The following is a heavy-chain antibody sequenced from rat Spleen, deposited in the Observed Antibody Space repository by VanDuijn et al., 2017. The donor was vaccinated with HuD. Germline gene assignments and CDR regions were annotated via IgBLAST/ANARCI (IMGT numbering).Heavy chain of an antibody. CDR3: ARRHYGYTDYFDY. CDR2: ITTGGGNT. J-gene: IGHJ2*01. Sequence: EVQLVESGGGLVQPGSPLTLSCVASGFTFSNYDMAWVRQAPTKGLEWIASITTGGGNTYYRDSVKGRFTISRANAKSTLSLQLDSLRSEDTATYYCARRHYGYTDYFDYWGQGVMVTVSS. D-gene: IGHD1-9*01. V-gene: IGHV5-25*01. CDR1: GFTFSNYD.